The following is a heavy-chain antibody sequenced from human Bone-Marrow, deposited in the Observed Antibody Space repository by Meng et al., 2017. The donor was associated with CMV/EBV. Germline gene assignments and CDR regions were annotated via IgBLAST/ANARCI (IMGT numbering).Heavy chain of an antibody. CDR3: ARASNSGSYPRGWYYYYGMDV. V-gene: IGHV1-2*02. D-gene: IGHD1-26*01. Sequence: ASVKVSCKASGYTFTSYDINWVRQATGQGLEWMGWINPNSGGTNYAQKFQGRVTMTRDTSISTAYMELSRLRSDDTAVYYCARASNSGSYPRGWYYYYGMDVWGQGTTVTVSS. CDR2: INPNSGGT. J-gene: IGHJ6*02. CDR1: GYTFTSYD.